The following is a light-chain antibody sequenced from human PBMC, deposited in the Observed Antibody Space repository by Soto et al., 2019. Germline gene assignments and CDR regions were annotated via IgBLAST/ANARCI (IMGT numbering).Light chain of an antibody. V-gene: IGKV1-39*01. J-gene: IGKJ3*01. Sequence: DFQMTQSPSSLSASVGDRVSITCRASQSIGTSLNWYQHKPGKAPKLLVYSASTLQGGGPSRFSGSGSGTDFTLTISSLQPEDFATYYCQQSYTAPFTFGPGTKVDVK. CDR2: SAS. CDR1: QSIGTS. CDR3: QQSYTAPFT.